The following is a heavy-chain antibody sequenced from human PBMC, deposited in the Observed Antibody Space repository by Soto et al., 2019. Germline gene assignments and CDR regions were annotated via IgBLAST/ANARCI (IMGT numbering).Heavy chain of an antibody. CDR3: ARDSYYDSSGYRKDAFDI. V-gene: IGHV3-53*01. J-gene: IGHJ3*02. D-gene: IGHD3-22*01. CDR2: IYSGGST. Sequence: EVQLVESGGGLIQPGGSLRLSCAASGFTVSSNYMSWVRQAPGKGLEWVSVIYSGGSTYYADSVKGRFTISRDNSKNTLYLQMSSLRAEDTAVYYCARDSYYDSSGYRKDAFDIWGQGTMVTVSS. CDR1: GFTVSSNY.